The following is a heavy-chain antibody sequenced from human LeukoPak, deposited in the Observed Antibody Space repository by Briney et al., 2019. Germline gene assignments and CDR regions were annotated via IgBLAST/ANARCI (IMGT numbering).Heavy chain of an antibody. CDR2: IYHSGST. CDR1: GYSISSGYY. D-gene: IGHD6-13*01. CDR3: ARLQYSSSWYWFDP. V-gene: IGHV4-38-2*02. Sequence: SETLSLTCTVSGYSISSGYYWGWIRQPPGQGLEWIGSIYHSGSTYYNPSLKSRVTISVDTSKNQFSLKLSSVTAADTAVYYCARLQYSSSWYWFDPWGQGTLVTVSS. J-gene: IGHJ5*02.